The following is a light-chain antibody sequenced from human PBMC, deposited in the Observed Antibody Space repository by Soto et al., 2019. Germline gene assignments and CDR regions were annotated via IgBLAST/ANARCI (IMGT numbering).Light chain of an antibody. CDR2: SHN. CDR3: AAWEDSLNGYV. J-gene: IGLJ1*01. Sequence: QSVLTQPPSASGTPGQRVTISCSGSSSNIGSNTVNWYQQLPGTAPKLLICSHNRRPSGVPDRFSGSKSVTSASLAISGLQSEDEADYYCAAWEDSLNGYVFGTGTKVTVL. CDR1: SSNIGSNT. V-gene: IGLV1-44*01.